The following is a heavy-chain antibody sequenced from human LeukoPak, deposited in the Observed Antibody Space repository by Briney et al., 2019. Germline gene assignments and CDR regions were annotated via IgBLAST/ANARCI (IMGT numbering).Heavy chain of an antibody. CDR2: IFHSGTT. Sequence: PSGTLSLTCAVSGGSISTTHWWSWVRQPPGKGLEWIGEIFHSGTTNYNPSLKSRVTISIDKSKNQFSLKLSSVTAADTAVYYCARAGSSWSFDYWGQGTLVTVSS. CDR1: GGSISTTHW. D-gene: IGHD6-13*01. CDR3: ARAGSSWSFDY. J-gene: IGHJ4*02. V-gene: IGHV4-4*02.